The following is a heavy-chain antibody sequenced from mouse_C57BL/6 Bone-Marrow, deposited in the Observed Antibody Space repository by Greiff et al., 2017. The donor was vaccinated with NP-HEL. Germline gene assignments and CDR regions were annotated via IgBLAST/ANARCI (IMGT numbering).Heavy chain of an antibody. CDR2: IYPGNSAT. V-gene: IGHV1-5*01. Sequence: EVHLVESGTVLARPGASVKMSCKTSGYTFTSSWMHWVTQRPGPGLEWIGAIYPGNSATSYNQTFKGKAKLTAVTSASTAYMELSSLTNEDSAVYYCTRGDYYGSSSWFAYWGQGTLVTVSA. CDR1: GYTFTSSW. J-gene: IGHJ3*01. D-gene: IGHD1-1*01. CDR3: TRGDYYGSSSWFAY.